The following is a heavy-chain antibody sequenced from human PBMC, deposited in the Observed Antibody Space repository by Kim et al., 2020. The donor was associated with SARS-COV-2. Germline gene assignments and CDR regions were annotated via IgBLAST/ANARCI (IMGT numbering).Heavy chain of an antibody. CDR2: K. V-gene: IGHV3-33*01. CDR3: ARDIRSTCFDL. J-gene: IGHJ4*02. Sequence: KYYPDTVKGRCTITRDHSQNTMFLQVNRLRAEDTAEYYCARDIRSTCFDLWGQGTQVTVSS. D-gene: IGHD2-2*01.